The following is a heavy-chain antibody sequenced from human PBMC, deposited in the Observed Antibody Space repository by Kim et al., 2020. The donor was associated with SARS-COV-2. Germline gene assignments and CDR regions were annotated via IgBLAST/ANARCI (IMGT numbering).Heavy chain of an antibody. D-gene: IGHD3-10*01. V-gene: IGHV3-23*01. CDR3: AKQIDGMSSTFDS. J-gene: IGHJ4*02. Sequence: YADSFTGRVTSSSTNSKNTPYLQMNGLRVEDTAVYYCAKQIDGMSSTFDSWGQGSLVTVSS.